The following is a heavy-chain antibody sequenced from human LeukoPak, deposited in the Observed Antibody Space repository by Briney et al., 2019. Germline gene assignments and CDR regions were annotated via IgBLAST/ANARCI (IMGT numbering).Heavy chain of an antibody. CDR3: VKLTSAGFVDS. J-gene: IGHJ4*02. Sequence: ALRLSCAASGFSFDDYAMHWVRQAPGKGLEWVSGIGWNGGGIVYADSVKGRFTISRDNGKNSLYLRMNSLGVEDTAFYCVKLTSAGFVDSWGQGTLVTVSS. CDR2: IGWNGGGI. CDR1: GFSFDDYA. D-gene: IGHD6-13*01. V-gene: IGHV3-9*01.